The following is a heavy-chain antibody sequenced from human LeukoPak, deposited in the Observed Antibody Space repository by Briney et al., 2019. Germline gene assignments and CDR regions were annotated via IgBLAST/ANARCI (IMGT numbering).Heavy chain of an antibody. J-gene: IGHJ4*02. D-gene: IGHD3-3*01. CDR1: GGSFSGYY. V-gene: IGHV4-34*01. Sequence: SETLSLTCAVYGGSFSGYYWSWIRQPPGKGLEWIGEINHSGSTNYNPSLKSRVTISVDTSKNQFSLKLSSVTAADTAVYYCARADFWSGPVDYWGQGTLVTVSS. CDR2: INHSGST. CDR3: ARADFWSGPVDY.